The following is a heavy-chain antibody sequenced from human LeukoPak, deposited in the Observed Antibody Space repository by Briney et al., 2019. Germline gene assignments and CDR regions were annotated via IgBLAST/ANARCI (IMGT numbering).Heavy chain of an antibody. V-gene: IGHV4-39*07. Sequence: PSETLSLTCTVSGGSVSSGSYYWGWIRQPPGKGLEWIGNIYYSGSTYYNPSLKSRVTISLDTSKNQFSLNLSSLTAADTAVYYCARDYRGTYPPGYFDYWGQGTLVTVSS. D-gene: IGHD3-16*02. J-gene: IGHJ4*02. CDR2: IYYSGST. CDR1: GGSVSSGSYY. CDR3: ARDYRGTYPPGYFDY.